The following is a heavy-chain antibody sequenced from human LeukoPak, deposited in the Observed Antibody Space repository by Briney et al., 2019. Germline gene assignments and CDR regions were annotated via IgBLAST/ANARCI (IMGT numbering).Heavy chain of an antibody. CDR2: IYYSGST. J-gene: IGHJ5*02. Sequence: PSETLSLTCTVSGGSISSYYWSWIRQPPGKGLEWIGYIYYSGSTNYNPSLKSRVTISVDTSKNQFSLKLSSVTAADTAVYYCASLAYCGGDCGYWFDPWGQGTLVTVSS. CDR1: GGSISSYY. V-gene: IGHV4-59*01. D-gene: IGHD2-21*02. CDR3: ASLAYCGGDCGYWFDP.